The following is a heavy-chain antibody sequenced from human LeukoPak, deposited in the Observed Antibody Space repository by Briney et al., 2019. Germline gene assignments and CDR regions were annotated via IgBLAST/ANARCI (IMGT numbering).Heavy chain of an antibody. CDR3: ARDYRFLDV. J-gene: IGHJ6*04. CDR2: INTNTGNP. CDR1: GYTFTTYA. D-gene: IGHD2/OR15-2a*01. V-gene: IGHV7-4-1*02. Sequence: ASLKVSCKASGYTFTTYAMNWVRQAPGQGLEWMGWINTNTGNPTYARGFTGRFVYSMDTSVSTAYLQISSLKAEDTAVYYRARDYRFLDVWGKGTTVTVSS.